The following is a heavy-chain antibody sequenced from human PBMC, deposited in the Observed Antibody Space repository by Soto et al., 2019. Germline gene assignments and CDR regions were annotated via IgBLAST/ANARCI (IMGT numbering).Heavy chain of an antibody. V-gene: IGHV4-38-2*01. J-gene: IGHJ4*02. CDR2: IYYGGTT. D-gene: IGHD2-15*01. CDR1: VEPMTGGYY. Sequence: SETLSLTCDVSVEPMTGGYYWGWIRQSPGKGLERIGSIYYGGTTYYNPSLRNRLAISIYTCKNQLSLWLSSVTAADTAIYYFARGWYYFVVWGQGSLVTVSS. CDR3: ARGWYYFVV.